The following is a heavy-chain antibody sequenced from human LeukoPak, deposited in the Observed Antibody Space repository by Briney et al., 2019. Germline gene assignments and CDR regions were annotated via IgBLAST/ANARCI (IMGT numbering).Heavy chain of an antibody. CDR1: GFTFSSYA. D-gene: IGHD2-15*01. Sequence: GGSLRLSCAASGFTFSSYAMHWVRQAPGKGLEWVAVISYDGSNKYYADSVKGRFTISRDNSKNTLYLQMNSLRAEDTAVYYCAKARYCSGGSCYHDYWGQGTLVTVSS. J-gene: IGHJ4*02. V-gene: IGHV3-30*07. CDR3: AKARYCSGGSCYHDY. CDR2: ISYDGSNK.